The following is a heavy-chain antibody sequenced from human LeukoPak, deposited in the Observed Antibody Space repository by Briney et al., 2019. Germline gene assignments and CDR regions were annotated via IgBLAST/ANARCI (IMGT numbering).Heavy chain of an antibody. CDR1: GFTFDDYA. Sequence: GGSLRLSCAASGFTFDDYAMHWVRQAPGKGLEWVPGISWNSGSIGCADSVKGRFTISRDNAKNSLYLQMNSLRAEDTALYYCAKAYSSSWFIDYWGQGTLVTVSS. D-gene: IGHD6-13*01. J-gene: IGHJ4*02. CDR3: AKAYSSSWFIDY. V-gene: IGHV3-9*01. CDR2: ISWNSGSI.